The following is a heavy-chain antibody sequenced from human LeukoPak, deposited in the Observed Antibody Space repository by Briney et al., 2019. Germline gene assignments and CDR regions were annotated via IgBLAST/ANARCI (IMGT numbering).Heavy chain of an antibody. J-gene: IGHJ4*02. D-gene: IGHD6-19*01. Sequence: GESLKISCKGSGYSFTTSWIGWVRQMPGKGLEWMGIIYPGDSDTRYGPSFQGQVTISADKSISTAYLQWSSLKASDTAMYYCARRSKSGWYTHDYWGQGTLVTVSP. CDR1: GYSFTTSW. V-gene: IGHV5-51*01. CDR3: ARRSKSGWYTHDY. CDR2: IYPGDSDT.